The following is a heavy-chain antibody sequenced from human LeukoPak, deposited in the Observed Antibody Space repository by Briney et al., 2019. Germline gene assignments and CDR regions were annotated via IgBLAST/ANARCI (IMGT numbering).Heavy chain of an antibody. D-gene: IGHD3-10*01. Sequence: GGSLRLSCAASGFTFSNAWMSWVRQAPGKGLEWVGRIKSTTDGGTTDYAAPVKGRFTISRDDSKNTLYLQLNSLKTEDTAVYYCTTDKNRGVTLWWFAPWGQGTLVTVSS. J-gene: IGHJ5*02. V-gene: IGHV3-15*01. CDR2: IKSTTDGGTT. CDR3: TTDKNRGVTLWWFAP. CDR1: GFTFSNAW.